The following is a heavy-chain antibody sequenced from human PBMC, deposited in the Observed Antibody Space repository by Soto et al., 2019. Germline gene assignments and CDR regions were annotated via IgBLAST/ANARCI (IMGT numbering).Heavy chain of an antibody. CDR1: GYTFTSYA. J-gene: IGHJ6*02. V-gene: IGHV1-3*01. CDR2: INAGNGNT. Sequence: ASVKVSCKASGYTFTSYAMHWVRQAPGQRLEWMGWINAGNGNTKYSQKFQGRVTITRDTSASTAYMELSSLRSEDTAVDDSASFRWCYYYPYVMDVSGQRTTVTFSS. CDR3: ASFRWCYYYPYVMDV. D-gene: IGHD2-8*02.